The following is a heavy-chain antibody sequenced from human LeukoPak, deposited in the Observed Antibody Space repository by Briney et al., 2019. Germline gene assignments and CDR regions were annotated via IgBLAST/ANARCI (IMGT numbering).Heavy chain of an antibody. V-gene: IGHV3-53*01. CDR1: GFTVSSTY. CDR3: ARGGYSFGFDY. J-gene: IGHJ4*02. D-gene: IGHD5-18*01. Sequence: SGGSLRLSCAASGFTVSSTYMNWVRQAPGKGLEWVSVICSGGNTNYADSVKGRFTISRDNSKSTLYLQMNSLRAEDTAVYYCARGGYSFGFDYWGQGTLVTVSS. CDR2: ICSGGNT.